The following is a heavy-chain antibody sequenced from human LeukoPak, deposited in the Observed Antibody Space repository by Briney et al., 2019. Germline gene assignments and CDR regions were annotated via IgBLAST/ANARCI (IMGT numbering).Heavy chain of an antibody. CDR2: IYHSGST. CDR3: ARVTMIVVANWFDP. J-gene: IGHJ5*02. D-gene: IGHD3-22*01. V-gene: IGHV4-4*02. Sequence: SETLSLTCAVSGVSISSSNWWSWVRQPPGKGLEWIGEIYHSGSTNYNPSLKSRVTISVDMSKNQFSLKLSSVTAADTAVYYCARVTMIVVANWFDPWGQGTLVTVSS. CDR1: GVSISSSNW.